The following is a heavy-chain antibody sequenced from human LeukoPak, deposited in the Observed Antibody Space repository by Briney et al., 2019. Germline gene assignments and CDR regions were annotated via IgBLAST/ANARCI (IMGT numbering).Heavy chain of an antibody. V-gene: IGHV3-7*03. Sequence: PGGSLRLSCAASGFTFSSYWMSWVRQAPGKGLEWVANIKQDGSEKYYVDSVKGRFTISRDNAKNSLYLQMNSLRAEDTALYYCARGYNYGPFDYWGQGTLVTVSS. CDR1: GFTFSSYW. CDR2: IKQDGSEK. J-gene: IGHJ4*02. D-gene: IGHD5-18*01. CDR3: ARGYNYGPFDY.